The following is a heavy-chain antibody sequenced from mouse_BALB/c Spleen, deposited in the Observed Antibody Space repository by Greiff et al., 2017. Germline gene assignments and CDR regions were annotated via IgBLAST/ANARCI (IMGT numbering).Heavy chain of an antibody. D-gene: IGHD1-1*01. J-gene: IGHJ4*01. CDR1: GYTFTSYW. CDR3: ARRGYYGSGDAMDY. Sequence: QVQLQQPGAELVKPGASVKLSCKASGYTFTSYWMHWVKQRPGQGLEWIGEINPSNGRTNYNEKFKSKATLTVDKSSSTAYMQLSSLTSEDSAVYYCARRGYYGSGDAMDYWGQGTSVTVSS. CDR2: INPSNGRT. V-gene: IGHV1S81*02.